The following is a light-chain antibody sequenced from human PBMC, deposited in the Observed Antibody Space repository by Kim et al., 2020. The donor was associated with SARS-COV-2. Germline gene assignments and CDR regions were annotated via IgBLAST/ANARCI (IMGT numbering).Light chain of an antibody. CDR2: VNGDGSH. V-gene: IGLV4-69*01. CDR3: QTWGTGIRV. CDR1: SGHSNYA. J-gene: IGLJ3*02. Sequence: QLVLTQSPSASASLGASVKLTCTLSSGHSNYAVAWHQQQPEKCPRYLMKVNGDGSHIKGDGIPDRFSGSSSGTERYLTISSLQSEDEADYYCQTWGTGIRVFGGGTQLTVL.